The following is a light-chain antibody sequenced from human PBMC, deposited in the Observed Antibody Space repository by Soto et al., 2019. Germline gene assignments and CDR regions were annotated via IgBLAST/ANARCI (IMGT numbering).Light chain of an antibody. CDR2: RAA. J-gene: IGKJ1*01. Sequence: DVQMNQSPSTLSASVGDRVTITCRASQTINSDLAWYQQKPGKAPQLLIYRAASLESGVPSRFSGSASGTEFTLTITSLHPDDFATYYCQQHNNYWTFGHGTRVDIK. V-gene: IGKV1-5*03. CDR1: QTINSD. CDR3: QQHNNYWT.